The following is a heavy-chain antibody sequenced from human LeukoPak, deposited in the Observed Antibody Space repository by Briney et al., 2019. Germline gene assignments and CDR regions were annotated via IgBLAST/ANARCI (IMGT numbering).Heavy chain of an antibody. Sequence: GGSLRLSCAASGFTFNTYAFHWVRQAPGKGLEWVAVTSYDGSNKYYADSVKDRFTISRDNSKNTLYLQTNSLRAEDTAVYYCARDNYYASSGYYYIDYWGQGTLVTVSS. J-gene: IGHJ4*02. V-gene: IGHV3-30-3*01. CDR2: TSYDGSNK. CDR3: ARDNYYASSGYYYIDY. CDR1: GFTFNTYA. D-gene: IGHD3-22*01.